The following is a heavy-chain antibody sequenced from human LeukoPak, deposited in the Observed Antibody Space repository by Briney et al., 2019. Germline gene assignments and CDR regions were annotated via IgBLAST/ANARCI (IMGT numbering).Heavy chain of an antibody. J-gene: IGHJ6*04. D-gene: IGHD3-10*02. CDR2: ISGGST. V-gene: IGHV3-38-3*01. Sequence: GGSLRLSCAASRFTVSSNEMSWVRQAPGKGLEWVSSISGGSTYYADSRKGRFTISRDNAKNSLYLQMNSLRAEDTAVYYCAELGITMIGGVWGKGTTVTISS. CDR1: RFTVSSNE. CDR3: AELGITMIGGV.